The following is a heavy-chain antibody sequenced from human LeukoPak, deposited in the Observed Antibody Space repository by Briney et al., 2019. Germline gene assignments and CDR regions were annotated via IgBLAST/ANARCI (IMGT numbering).Heavy chain of an antibody. V-gene: IGHV1-69*04. CDR3: ARDSIAVAGTRAYFDY. J-gene: IGHJ4*02. CDR1: GGTFSSYT. Sequence: SVKVSCKASGGTFSSYTISWVRQAPGQGLEWMGRIIPILGIANYAQKFQGRVTITADKSTSTAYMELSSLRSEDTAVYYCARDSIAVAGTRAYFDYWGQGTLVTVSS. CDR2: IIPILGIA. D-gene: IGHD6-19*01.